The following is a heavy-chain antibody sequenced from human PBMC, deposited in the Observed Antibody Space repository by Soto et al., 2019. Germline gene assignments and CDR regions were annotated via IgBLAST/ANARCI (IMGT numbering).Heavy chain of an antibody. Sequence: ALKSSGEGCGGSVSSYWSAWVRQKPGKGLEWMGIIYTGDSDTRYSPSFQGQVTISADKSISTAYLQWSSLKASDTAMYYCERGPQPLANNWFDPWGQGILVSV. CDR1: GGSVSSYW. J-gene: IGHJ5*02. CDR3: ERGPQPLANNWFDP. CDR2: IYTGDSDT. D-gene: IGHD6-13*01. V-gene: IGHV5-51*01.